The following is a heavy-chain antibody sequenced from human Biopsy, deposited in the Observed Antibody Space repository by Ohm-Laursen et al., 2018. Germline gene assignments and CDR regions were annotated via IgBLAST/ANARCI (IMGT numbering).Heavy chain of an antibody. CDR2: ISSTSSAT. J-gene: IGHJ5*02. CDR3: ATEVVPAGIGGHWLDP. Sequence: SLRLSCSASGFIFRNYAMNWVRQAPGQGLEWISYISSTSSATYYADSVKGRFTVSRDNAKNSLFLQMNSLRAEDTAVYYCATEVVPAGIGGHWLDPWGQGTLVTVSS. D-gene: IGHD2-2*01. CDR1: GFIFRNYA. V-gene: IGHV3-48*01.